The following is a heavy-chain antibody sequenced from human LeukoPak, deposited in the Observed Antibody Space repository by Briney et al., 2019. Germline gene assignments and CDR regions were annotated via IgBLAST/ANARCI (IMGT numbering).Heavy chain of an antibody. CDR1: GFTFSSHP. V-gene: IGHV3-30*04. CDR2: ISYDGKNK. D-gene: IGHD1-1*01. Sequence: GRSLRLSCAASGFTFSSHPMDWVRQTPGKGLEWVAVISYDGKNKYYADSVNGRFTVSRDNTKNTLNLQMNSLRVDDMGVYYCVRVMTTTRNFDYWGPGTLVTVSS. J-gene: IGHJ4*02. CDR3: VRVMTTTRNFDY.